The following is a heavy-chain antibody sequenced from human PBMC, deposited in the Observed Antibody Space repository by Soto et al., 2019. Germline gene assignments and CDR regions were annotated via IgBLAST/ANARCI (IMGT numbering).Heavy chain of an antibody. CDR1: GGSISRSSYY. V-gene: IGHV4-39*01. D-gene: IGHD5-18*01. Sequence: QLQLQESGPGLVKPSETLSLTCTVSGGSISRSSYYWVWIRQPPGKGLEWIGTISYDGSTYYNPSLKIRVNITVDTSKNQFYLKVDYVSAAYAAVYFCASQAGGYSYGHFDYWGQGALVPVSS. J-gene: IGHJ4*02. CDR2: ISYDGST. CDR3: ASQAGGYSYGHFDY.